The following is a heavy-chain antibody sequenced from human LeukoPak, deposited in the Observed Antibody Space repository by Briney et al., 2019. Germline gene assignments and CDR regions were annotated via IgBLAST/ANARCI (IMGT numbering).Heavy chain of an antibody. V-gene: IGHV4-4*07. Sequence: PSETLSLTCTVSGGSISSYYWSWIRQPAGKGLEWIGRIYASGGTNYNPSLKSRLTISVDTSKNQFSLRLSSVTAADTAVYYCARSVGYCSSASCYVNWFDPWGQGTLVTVSS. CDR1: GGSISSYY. D-gene: IGHD2-2*01. CDR2: IYASGGT. CDR3: ARSVGYCSSASCYVNWFDP. J-gene: IGHJ5*02.